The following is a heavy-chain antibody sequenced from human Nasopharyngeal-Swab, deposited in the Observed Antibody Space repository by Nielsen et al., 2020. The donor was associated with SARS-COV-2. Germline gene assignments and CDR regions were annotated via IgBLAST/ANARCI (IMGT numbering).Heavy chain of an antibody. Sequence: WIRQPPGKGPEWVSSISSSSSYIYYADSVKGRFTISRDNAKNSLYLQMNSLRAEDTAVYYCASLLAPFDYWGQGTLVTVSS. CDR2: ISSSSSYI. CDR3: ASLLAPFDY. V-gene: IGHV3-21*01. J-gene: IGHJ4*02. D-gene: IGHD2/OR15-2a*01.